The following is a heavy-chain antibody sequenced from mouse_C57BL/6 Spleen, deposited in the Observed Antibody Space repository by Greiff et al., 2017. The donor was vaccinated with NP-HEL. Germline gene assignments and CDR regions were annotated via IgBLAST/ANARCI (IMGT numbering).Heavy chain of an antibody. CDR1: GFNIKDYY. J-gene: IGHJ3*01. V-gene: IGHV14-1*01. Sequence: EVQLQQSGAELVRPGASVKLSCTASGFNIKDYYMHWVKQRPEQGLEWIGRIDPEDGDTEYAPKFQGKATMTADTSSNTAYLQLSSLTSEDTAVYYCTTFYYGNYWFAYWGQGTLVTVSA. CDR3: TTFYYGNYWFAY. CDR2: IDPEDGDT. D-gene: IGHD2-1*01.